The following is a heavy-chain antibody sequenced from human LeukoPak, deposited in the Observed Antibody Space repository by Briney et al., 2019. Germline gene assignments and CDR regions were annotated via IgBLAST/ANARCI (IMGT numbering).Heavy chain of an antibody. V-gene: IGHV4-34*01. J-gene: IGHJ4*02. CDR2: INHSGST. Sequence: SETLSLTCAVHGGSFSGYYWSWIRQPPGKGLEWIGEINHSGSTNYNPSLKSRVTISVDTSKNQLSLKLSSVTAADTAVYYCARGWLAYGYWGQGTLVTVSS. D-gene: IGHD6-19*01. CDR1: GGSFSGYY. CDR3: ARGWLAYGY.